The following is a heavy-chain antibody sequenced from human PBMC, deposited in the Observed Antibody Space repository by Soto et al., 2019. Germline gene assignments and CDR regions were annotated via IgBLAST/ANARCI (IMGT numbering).Heavy chain of an antibody. D-gene: IGHD3-3*01. CDR1: GVSFTEHA. J-gene: IGHJ2*01. CDR3: ARGVVSDFEPWYFNM. Sequence: QVQFVQSGAEVKKPGSSVKVSCKSSGVSFTEHAISGLRQAPGQGLDWIGGFTPKFGTANYAPKFQGRVSITADESKTTTSVNLSSLRPEETSEHLCARGVVSDFEPWYFNMWGRGTLITVSS. V-gene: IGHV1-69*01. CDR2: FTPKFGTA.